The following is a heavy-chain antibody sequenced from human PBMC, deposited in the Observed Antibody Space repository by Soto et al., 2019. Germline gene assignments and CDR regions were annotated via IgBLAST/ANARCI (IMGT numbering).Heavy chain of an antibody. CDR1: GITFEEFA. CDR2: INWNSGSI. CDR3: AKAPNLVTHWFDP. J-gene: IGHJ5*02. V-gene: IGHV3-9*01. D-gene: IGHD3-9*01. Sequence: EVQLVESGGGLVQPGGSLRLSCAATGITFEEFAIHWVRQAPGKGLEWVSGINWNSGSIGYADSVKGRFTISGDNAKNSLYLHLNSLRAEDTALYYCAKAPNLVTHWFDPWGQGTLVTVSS.